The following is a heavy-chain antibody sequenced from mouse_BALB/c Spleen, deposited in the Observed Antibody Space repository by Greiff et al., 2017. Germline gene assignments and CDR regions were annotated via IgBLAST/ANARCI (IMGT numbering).Heavy chain of an antibody. Sequence: DVQLVESGGDLVKPGGSLKLSCAASGFTFSSYGMSWVRQTPDKRLEWVATISSGGSYTYYPDSVKGRFTISRDNAKNTLYLQMSSLKSEDTAMYYCARGDYYGGNYFDYWGQGTTLTVSS. J-gene: IGHJ2*01. V-gene: IGHV5-6*01. CDR3: ARGDYYGGNYFDY. CDR1: GFTFSSYG. D-gene: IGHD1-1*01. CDR2: ISSGGSYT.